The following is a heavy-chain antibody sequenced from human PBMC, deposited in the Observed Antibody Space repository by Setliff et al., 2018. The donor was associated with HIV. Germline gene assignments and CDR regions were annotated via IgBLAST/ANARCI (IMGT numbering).Heavy chain of an antibody. CDR3: ARPNWFGDLSSGNWFDP. Sequence: SETLSLTCIVSGGSISSSSHYWGWIRQPPGKGLEWIGNIYYSGNTYYNPSLKRRVTMSVDTSKNQFSLKLSSVTAADTAVYCARPNWFGDLSSGNWFDPWGPGTLVTVSS. J-gene: IGHJ5*02. D-gene: IGHD3-10*01. CDR2: IYYSGNT. V-gene: IGHV4-39*01. CDR1: GGSISSSSHY.